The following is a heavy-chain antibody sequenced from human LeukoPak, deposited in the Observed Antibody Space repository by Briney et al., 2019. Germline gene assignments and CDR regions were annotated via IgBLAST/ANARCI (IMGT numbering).Heavy chain of an antibody. J-gene: IGHJ4*02. V-gene: IGHV6-1*01. D-gene: IGHD6-6*01. CDR2: TYYRSKLYN. CDR1: GDSFSSNSVA. CDR3: ARVSSRVFDY. Sequence: SQTLSLTCALSGDSFSSNSVAWHWIRQSPSRGLEWLGRTYYRSKLYNDYAVSVKSRITISPDTSKNQFSLQLNSVTPDDTAVYYCARVSSRVFDYWGQGTLVTVSS.